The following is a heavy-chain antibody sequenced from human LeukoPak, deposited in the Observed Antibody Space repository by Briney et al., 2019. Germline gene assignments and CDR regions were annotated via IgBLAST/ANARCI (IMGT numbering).Heavy chain of an antibody. CDR1: GFTFSSYA. J-gene: IGHJ6*03. Sequence: GGSLRLSCEASGFTFSSYAMHWVRQAPGKGLEWVAVISYDGSNKYYADSVKGRFTISRDNSKNTLYLQMNSLRAEDTAVYYCARDHGWFYYYYYYMDVWGKGTTVTVSS. V-gene: IGHV3-30*04. D-gene: IGHD6-19*01. CDR3: ARDHGWFYYYYYYMDV. CDR2: ISYDGSNK.